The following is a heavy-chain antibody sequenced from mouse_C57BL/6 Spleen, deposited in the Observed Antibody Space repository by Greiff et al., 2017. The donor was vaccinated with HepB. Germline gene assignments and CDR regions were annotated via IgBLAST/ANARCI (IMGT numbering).Heavy chain of an antibody. CDR2: ISDGGSYT. CDR1: GFTFSSYA. J-gene: IGHJ4*01. Sequence: EVQLVESGGGLVKPGGSLKLSCAASGFTFSSYAMSWVRQTPEKRLEWVATISDGGSYTYYPDNVKGRFTISRDNAKNNLYLQMSHLKSEDTAMYYCAREDGYDAMDYWGQGTSVTVSS. D-gene: IGHD2-3*01. CDR3: AREDGYDAMDY. V-gene: IGHV5-4*01.